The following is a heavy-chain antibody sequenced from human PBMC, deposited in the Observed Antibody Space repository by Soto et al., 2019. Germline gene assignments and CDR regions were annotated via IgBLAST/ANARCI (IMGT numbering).Heavy chain of an antibody. V-gene: IGHV3-30*18. CDR3: AKGWGGAAAMRGYYYYYYMDV. D-gene: IGHD2-2*01. J-gene: IGHJ6*03. CDR2: ISYDGSNK. CDR1: GFTFSSYG. Sequence: GGSLRLSCAASGFTFSSYGMHWVRQAPGKGLEWVAVISYDGSNKYYADSVKGRFTISRDNSKNTLYLQMNSLRAEDTAVYYCAKGWGGAAAMRGYYYYYYMDVWGKGTTVTVSS.